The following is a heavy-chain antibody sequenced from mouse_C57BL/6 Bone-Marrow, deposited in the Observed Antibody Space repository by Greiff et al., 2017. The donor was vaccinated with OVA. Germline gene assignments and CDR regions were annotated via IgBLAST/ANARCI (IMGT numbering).Heavy chain of an antibody. V-gene: IGHV1-82*01. Sequence: VQLQQSGPELVKPGASVKISCKASGYAFSSSWMNWVKQRPGKGLEWIGRIYPGDGDTNYNGKFKGKATLTADKSSSTAYMQLSSLTSEDSAVYFCARLGGISTVVVDYWGQGTTLTVS. CDR2: IYPGDGDT. CDR1: GYAFSSSW. D-gene: IGHD1-1*01. J-gene: IGHJ2*01. CDR3: ARLGGISTVVVDY.